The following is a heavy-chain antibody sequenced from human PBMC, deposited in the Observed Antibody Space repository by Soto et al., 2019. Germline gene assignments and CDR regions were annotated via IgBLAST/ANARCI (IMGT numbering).Heavy chain of an antibody. CDR1: GGSFSGYY. Sequence: QVQLQQWGAGLLKPSETLSLTCAVYGGSFSGYYWSWIRQPPGKGLEWIGEINHSGSTNYNPSLKSRVTISVDTSKNQFSLKLSSVTAADTAVYYCARGGVVPAAIFHYWGQGTLVTVSS. CDR3: ARGGVVPAAIFHY. D-gene: IGHD2-2*01. J-gene: IGHJ4*02. CDR2: INHSGST. V-gene: IGHV4-34*01.